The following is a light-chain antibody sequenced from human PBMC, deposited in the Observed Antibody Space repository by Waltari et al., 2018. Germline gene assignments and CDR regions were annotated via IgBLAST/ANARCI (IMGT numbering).Light chain of an antibody. CDR1: QSVGRN. J-gene: IGKJ4*01. V-gene: IGKV3-15*01. CDR3: QQYNNWPPLT. CDR2: GAS. Sequence: EIVMTQSPATLSVSPGERATLSCRASQSVGRNLAWYQQKPGQAPRLLIPGASNRATGLPARFSGSGYGTEFTLTISSLQSEDFAVYYCQQYNNWPPLTFGGGTTVEI.